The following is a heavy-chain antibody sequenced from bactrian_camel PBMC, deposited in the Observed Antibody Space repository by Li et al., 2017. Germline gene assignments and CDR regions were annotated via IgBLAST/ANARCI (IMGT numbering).Heavy chain of an antibody. J-gene: IGHJ4*01. CDR2: IETNGRT. V-gene: IGHV3S10*01. Sequence: DVQLVESGGGSVQAGGSLRLSCVASGFRSSYCMGWFRQAPGKEREGVAAIETNGRTSVADAVTGRFTISKDNAKNTLHLQMNSLKPEDTAMYYCAAGGWYACGSAWWKQRPANWGQGTQVTVS. CDR1: GFRSSYC. D-gene: IGHD5*01. CDR3: AAGGWYACGSAWWKQRPAN.